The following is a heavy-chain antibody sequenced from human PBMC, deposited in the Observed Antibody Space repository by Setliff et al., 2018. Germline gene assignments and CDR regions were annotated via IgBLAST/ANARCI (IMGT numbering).Heavy chain of an antibody. V-gene: IGHV1-3*04. CDR2: INTGNANT. CDR1: GYTFTNYA. CDR3: ARRVRIAELNLYYFEY. J-gene: IGHJ4*02. Sequence: ASVKVSCKASGYTFTNYAIHWVRQAPGQRPEWMGWINTGNANTKYSQKFQGRVTITRDASASTAYMELSSLRSEDTAVYYCARRVRIAELNLYYFEYWGQGTLVTVSS. D-gene: IGHD6-13*01.